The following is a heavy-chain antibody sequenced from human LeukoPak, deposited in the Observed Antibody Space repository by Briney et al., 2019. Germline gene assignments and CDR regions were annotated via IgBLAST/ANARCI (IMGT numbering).Heavy chain of an antibody. J-gene: IGHJ4*02. CDR1: GFTFSNYA. D-gene: IGHD3-10*01. CDR2: ISTNGGRT. V-gene: IGHV3-64*01. Sequence: GGSLRLSCAAYGFTFSNYAMYWVRQAPGKGLEYVSAISTNGGRTFYANSVKGRFTISRDNSKSTLYLQMGSLTAEDMAIYYCAKDGFGELGSYFDYWGQGTLVTVSS. CDR3: AKDGFGELGSYFDY.